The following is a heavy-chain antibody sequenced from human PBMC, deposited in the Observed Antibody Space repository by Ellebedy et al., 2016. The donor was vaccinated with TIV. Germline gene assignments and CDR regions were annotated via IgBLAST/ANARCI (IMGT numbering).Heavy chain of an antibody. CDR1: GYTFTDYD. D-gene: IGHD6-19*01. Sequence: ASVKVSCKASGYTFTDYDINWVRQATGQGLEWMGWVDPNSGITGNEQKFQGRVTMTWNTSTGTVDMELSSLTSADTAVYFCARVQRGSGWGSGNYYYGMDVWGQGATVTVSS. V-gene: IGHV1-8*01. J-gene: IGHJ6*02. CDR2: VDPNSGIT. CDR3: ARVQRGSGWGSGNYYYGMDV.